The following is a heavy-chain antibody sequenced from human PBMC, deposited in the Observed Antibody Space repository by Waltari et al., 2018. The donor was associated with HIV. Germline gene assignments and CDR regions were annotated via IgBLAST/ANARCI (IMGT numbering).Heavy chain of an antibody. V-gene: IGHV3-7*01. CDR1: GFPFSSHY. CDR2: IKQDGSDK. Sequence: EVQLVGSGGGLVQPGGSLRLSCVASGFPFSSHYISWIRQAPGKGLEWVANIKQDGSDKYYVDSVKARFTISRDNAKNSLYLQMSSLRSEDTAMYYCAREGDAFDIWGQGTRVTVSS. CDR3: AREGDAFDI. J-gene: IGHJ3*02.